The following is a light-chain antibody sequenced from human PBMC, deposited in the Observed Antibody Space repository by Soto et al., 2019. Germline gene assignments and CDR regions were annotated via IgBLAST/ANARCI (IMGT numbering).Light chain of an antibody. CDR2: AAS. Sequence: DIQMTQSPSSLSVSVGDRVTITCRASQSISNDLYWYQQKPGKAPKLLIYAASSLQGGVPSRFSGSGSGTDFTLTISSLQPEDFATYYCQQSYSTPPYTFGQGTRLEIK. CDR1: QSISND. V-gene: IGKV1-39*01. CDR3: QQSYSTPPYT. J-gene: IGKJ2*01.